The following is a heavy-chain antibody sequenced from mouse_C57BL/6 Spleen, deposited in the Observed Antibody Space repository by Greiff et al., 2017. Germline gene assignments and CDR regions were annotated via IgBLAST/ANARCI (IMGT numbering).Heavy chain of an antibody. Sequence: EVQLVESGGDLVKPGGSLKLSCAASGFTFSSYGMSWVRQTPDKRLEWVATISRGGSYTYYPDSVKGRFTISRDNAKNTLYLQMSSLKSEDTAMYYCARQGTTVVAPYAMGYWGQGTSVTVSS. D-gene: IGHD1-1*01. CDR2: ISRGGSYT. V-gene: IGHV5-6*01. J-gene: IGHJ4*01. CDR3: ARQGTTVVAPYAMGY. CDR1: GFTFSSYG.